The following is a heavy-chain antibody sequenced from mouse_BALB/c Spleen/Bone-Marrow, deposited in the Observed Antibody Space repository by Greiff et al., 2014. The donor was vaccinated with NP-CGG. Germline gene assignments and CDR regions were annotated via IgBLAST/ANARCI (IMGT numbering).Heavy chain of an antibody. J-gene: IGHJ2*01. CDR1: GFTFSNYA. CDR3: ARQDGFDY. Sequence: EVQLVESGGGLVKPGGSLKLSCAASGFTFSNYAMSWVRQTPGKKLEWVAIISSGGSYTYYPDSVKGRFTISRDNAKTILYLQMSSLRSEDTAMYYCARQDGFDYWGQGTTLTVSS. D-gene: IGHD2-3*01. CDR2: ISSGGSYT. V-gene: IGHV5-9-3*01.